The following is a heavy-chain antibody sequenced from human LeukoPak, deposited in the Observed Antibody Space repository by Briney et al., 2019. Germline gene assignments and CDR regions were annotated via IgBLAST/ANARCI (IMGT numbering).Heavy chain of an antibody. J-gene: IGHJ5*02. D-gene: IGHD2-15*01. CDR2: IYSGGST. Sequence: GGSLRLSCAASGFTVSSNYMSWVRQAPGKGLEWVSVIYSGGSTYYADSVKGRFTISRDNSKNTLYLQMNSLRAEDTAVYYCASVRVVASNGGNWFDPWGQGTLVTVSS. CDR1: GFTVSSNY. V-gene: IGHV3-53*01. CDR3: ASVRVVASNGGNWFDP.